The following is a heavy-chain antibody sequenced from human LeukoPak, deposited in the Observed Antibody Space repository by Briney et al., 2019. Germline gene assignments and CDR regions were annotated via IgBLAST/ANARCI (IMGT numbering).Heavy chain of an antibody. D-gene: IGHD3-10*01. Sequence: GGSLRLSCAASGYTFTSYYMHWVRQAPGQGLEWMGIINPSGGSTSYAQKFQGRVTMTRDTSTSTVYMELSSLRSEDTAVYYCARGSSFITQETGDYWGQGTLVTVSS. J-gene: IGHJ4*02. CDR2: INPSGGST. V-gene: IGHV1-46*01. CDR3: ARGSSFITQETGDY. CDR1: GYTFTSYY.